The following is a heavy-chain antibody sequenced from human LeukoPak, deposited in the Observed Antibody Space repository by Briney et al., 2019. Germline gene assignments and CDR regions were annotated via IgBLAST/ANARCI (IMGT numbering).Heavy chain of an antibody. CDR2: MSKTGHRI. CDR3: ARSREGYFSSGYYYFYMDV. V-gene: IGHV3-11*04. J-gene: IGHJ6*03. D-gene: IGHD5-24*01. Sequence: PGGSLRLPCADPQFTFSDANMSSIRQLPGRGLEWVSYMSKTGHRIFYADSVKGRFTISRDNAENSLFLQMDNLRVEDTAVYYCARSREGYFSSGYYYFYMDVWGKGTTVTVSS. CDR1: QFTFSDAN.